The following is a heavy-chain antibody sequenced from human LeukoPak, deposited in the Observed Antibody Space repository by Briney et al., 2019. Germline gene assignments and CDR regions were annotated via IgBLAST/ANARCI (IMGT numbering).Heavy chain of an antibody. Sequence: SETLSLTCTVSGGSISSYYWSWIRQPPGKGLEWIGYIYYSGSTNYNPSLKSRVTISVDTSKNQFSLKLSSLTAADTAVYYCARRAAVAGVIDYWGQGTLATVSS. V-gene: IGHV4-59*01. D-gene: IGHD6-19*01. CDR1: GGSISSYY. CDR3: ARRAAVAGVIDY. CDR2: IYYSGST. J-gene: IGHJ4*02.